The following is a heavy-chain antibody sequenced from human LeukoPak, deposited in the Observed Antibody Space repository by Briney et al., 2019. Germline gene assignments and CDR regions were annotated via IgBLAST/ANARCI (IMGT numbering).Heavy chain of an antibody. Sequence: PGRSLRLSCAASGFTFSSYAMHWVRQAPGKGLEWVAVISYDGSNKYYADSVKGRFTISRDNAKNSLYLQMNSLRAEDTAVYYCARDPGAPRGDYWGQGTLVTVSS. V-gene: IGHV3-30-3*01. CDR1: GFTFSSYA. CDR3: ARDPGAPRGDY. CDR2: ISYDGSNK. J-gene: IGHJ4*02.